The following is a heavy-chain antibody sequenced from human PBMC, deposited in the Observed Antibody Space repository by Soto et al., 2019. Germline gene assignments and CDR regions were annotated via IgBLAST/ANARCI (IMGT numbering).Heavy chain of an antibody. J-gene: IGHJ6*03. CDR2: IWYDGSNK. V-gene: IGHV3-33*01. D-gene: IGHD6-6*01. CDR1: GFTFSSYG. Sequence: GGSLRLSCAASGFTFSSYGMHWVRQAPDKGLEWVAVIWYDGSNKYYADSVKGRFTISRDNSKNTLYLQMNSLRAEDTAVYYCARGKRIAARATLPRYYYYYMDVWGKGTTVTVSS. CDR3: ARGKRIAARATLPRYYYYYMDV.